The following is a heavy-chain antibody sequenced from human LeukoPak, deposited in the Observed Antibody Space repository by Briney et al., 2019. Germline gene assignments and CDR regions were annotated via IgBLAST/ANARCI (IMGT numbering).Heavy chain of an antibody. CDR2: ISDSGST. CDR3: ARHATGSYSVPWLDP. Sequence: SETLSLTCTVSGGAISSHYWSWIRQPPGKGLEWIGYISDSGSTIYNPSLKSRVTILGDTSKNQFSLKLSSVTAADTAVYYCARHATGSYSVPWLDPWGQGTLVTVSS. D-gene: IGHD3-10*01. CDR1: GGAISSHY. J-gene: IGHJ5*02. V-gene: IGHV4-59*08.